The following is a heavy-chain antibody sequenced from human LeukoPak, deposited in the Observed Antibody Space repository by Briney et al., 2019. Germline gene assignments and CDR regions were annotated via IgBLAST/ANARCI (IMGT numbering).Heavy chain of an antibody. Sequence: PGGSLRLSCAASGFTFSSYAMSWVRQAPGKGLEWVSAISGSGGSTYYADSVKGRFTISRDNSKNTLYLQMNSLRAEDTAVYYCAKDRPHSSDTRGYNYFDYWGQGTLVTVSS. CDR3: AKDRPHSSDTRGYNYFDY. J-gene: IGHJ4*02. V-gene: IGHV3-23*01. D-gene: IGHD3-22*01. CDR2: ISGSGGST. CDR1: GFTFSSYA.